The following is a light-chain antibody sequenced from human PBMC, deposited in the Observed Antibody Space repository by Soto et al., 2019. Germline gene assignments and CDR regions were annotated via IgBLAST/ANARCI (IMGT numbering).Light chain of an antibody. CDR3: KHYNSYSEA. J-gene: IGKJ1*01. Sequence: DIQNSQSPSTPSASVGDRVTITCRASQSISSWLAWYQQKPGKAPKLLIYKAYTLKSGVQSRFSGSGSGTEFTLTIRSLQPDDFAAYYCKHYNSYSEAFGQGTEVDIK. V-gene: IGKV1-5*03. CDR1: QSISSW. CDR2: KAY.